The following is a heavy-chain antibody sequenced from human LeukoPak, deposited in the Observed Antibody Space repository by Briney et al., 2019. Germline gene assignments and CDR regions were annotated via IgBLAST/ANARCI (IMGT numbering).Heavy chain of an antibody. D-gene: IGHD2-2*01. CDR3: ARDVRGIVVVPAAMRPYYYYMDV. Sequence: PSETLSLTCTVSGGSISSYYWSWIRQPPGKGLEWIAYIYYSGSTNYNPSLKSRVSISMDTSKNQFSLKLTSVTAADTAVYYCARDVRGIVVVPAAMRPYYYYMDVWGKGTTVTVSS. V-gene: IGHV4-59*01. CDR2: IYYSGST. J-gene: IGHJ6*03. CDR1: GGSISSYY.